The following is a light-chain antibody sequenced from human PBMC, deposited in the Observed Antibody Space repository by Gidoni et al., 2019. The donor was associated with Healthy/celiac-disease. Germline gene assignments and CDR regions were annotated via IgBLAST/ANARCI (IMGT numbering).Light chain of an antibody. CDR1: QSSSSW. J-gene: IGKJ1*01. CDR3: QQYNSYSWT. Sequence: DIQITQSPSTLSASVGDRVTITCRASQSSSSWLAWYQQKPGKAPKHLIYKESSLESGVPSRFSGSGSGTEVTLTISSRQHDDVATYYCQQYNSYSWTFGQGTKVEIK. V-gene: IGKV1-5*03. CDR2: KES.